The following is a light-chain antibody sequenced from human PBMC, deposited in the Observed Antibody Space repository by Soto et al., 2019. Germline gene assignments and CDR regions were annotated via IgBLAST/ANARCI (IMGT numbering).Light chain of an antibody. J-gene: IGLJ1*01. V-gene: IGLV2-18*02. CDR2: EVS. CDR3: NSYTSGNTYV. CDR1: SSDIGSYNR. Sequence: QSVLTQPPSVSGSPGQSVTISFTGTSSDIGSYNRVSWYQQPPGTAPKLMIYEVSNRPSGVPDRFYGSKSGNTASLTISGLQSEDEADYYCNSYTSGNTYVFGTGTKLTVL.